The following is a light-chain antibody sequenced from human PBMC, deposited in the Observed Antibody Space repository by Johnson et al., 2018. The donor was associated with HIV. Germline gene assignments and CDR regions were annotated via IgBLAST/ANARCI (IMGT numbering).Light chain of an antibody. J-gene: IGLJ1*01. CDR3: GTWDSSLSVV. Sequence: QSVLTQPPSVSAAPEQKVTISYSGSSSNIGNNYVSWYQQLPGTAPKLLIYENNKRPSGIPDRFSGSKSGPSATLGITGLQTGDEADYYCGTWDSSLSVVFGTGTKVTVL. CDR1: SSNIGNNY. CDR2: ENN. V-gene: IGLV1-51*02.